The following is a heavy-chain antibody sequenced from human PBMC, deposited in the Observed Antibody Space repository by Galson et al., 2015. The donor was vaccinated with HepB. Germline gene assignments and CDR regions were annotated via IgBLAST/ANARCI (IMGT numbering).Heavy chain of an antibody. J-gene: IGHJ4*02. CDR2: IIPIFGTA. CDR1: GGTFSSYA. CDR3: ARGASPTGHFDY. D-gene: IGHD4-17*01. V-gene: IGHV1-69*13. Sequence: SVKVSCKASGGTFSSYAISWVRQAPGQGLEWMGGIIPIFGTANYAQKFQGRVTITADESTSTAYMELSSLRSEDTAVYYCARGASPTGHFDYWGQGTLVTVSS.